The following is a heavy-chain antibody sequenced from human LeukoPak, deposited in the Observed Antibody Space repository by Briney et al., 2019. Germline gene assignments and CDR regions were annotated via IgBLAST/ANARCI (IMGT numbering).Heavy chain of an antibody. CDR3: ARGRYVVVTATPVNPFDY. CDR2: IIPIFGTA. D-gene: IGHD2-21*02. V-gene: IGHV1-69*13. CDR1: GGTFSSYA. Sequence: GASVKVSCKASGGTFSSYAISWERQAPGQGLEWMGGIIPIFGTANYAQKFQGRVTITADESTSTAYMELSSLRSEDTAVYYCARGRYVVVTATPVNPFDYWGQGTLVTVSS. J-gene: IGHJ4*02.